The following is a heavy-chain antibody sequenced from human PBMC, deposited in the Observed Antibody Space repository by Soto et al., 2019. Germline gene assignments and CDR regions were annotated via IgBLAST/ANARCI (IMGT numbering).Heavy chain of an antibody. J-gene: IGHJ4*02. Sequence: GGSLRLSCAASGFPFISYAMSWVRQAPGKGLEWVSATRDSGGTTYYADSVKGRFTISRDNSKSTLYLQMNSLRVEDTAIYYCAKSPGAYYPITFDYWGQGSLVTVSS. CDR3: AKSPGAYYPITFDY. CDR2: TRDSGGTT. D-gene: IGHD4-17*01. V-gene: IGHV3-23*01. CDR1: GFPFISYA.